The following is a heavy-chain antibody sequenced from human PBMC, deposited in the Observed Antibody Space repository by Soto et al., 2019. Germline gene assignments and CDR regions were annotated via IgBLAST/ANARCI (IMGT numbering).Heavy chain of an antibody. Sequence: QVQLVQSGAAVKKPGASVKVSCKASGYTFTRYYMQWVRQAPGQGLEWMGIINLSGGSTFVAQKLQGRVTMTRDTSTSTVFMELSSLRSDDTAVYYCASGLGDCSTTSCYFGYSDYWGQGTLVTVP. CDR2: INLSGGST. CDR1: GYTFTRYY. CDR3: ASGLGDCSTTSCYFGYSDY. V-gene: IGHV1-46*03. D-gene: IGHD2-2*01. J-gene: IGHJ4*02.